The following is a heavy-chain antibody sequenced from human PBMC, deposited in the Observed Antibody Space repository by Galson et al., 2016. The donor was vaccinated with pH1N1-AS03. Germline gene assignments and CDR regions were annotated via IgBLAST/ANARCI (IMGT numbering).Heavy chain of an antibody. CDR3: AKGMTKVTSIYGMDV. CDR2: IIGSGENT. D-gene: IGHD4-17*01. CDR1: EFSFSRFA. V-gene: IGHV3-23*01. Sequence: SLRLSCAASEFSFSRFAMAWVRQAPGKGLEWVSSIIGSGENTWYAESAKGRFTISRDNSRNTLDLQMNRLRADDTAIYYCAKGMTKVTSIYGMDVWVQGTTVTVSS. J-gene: IGHJ6*02.